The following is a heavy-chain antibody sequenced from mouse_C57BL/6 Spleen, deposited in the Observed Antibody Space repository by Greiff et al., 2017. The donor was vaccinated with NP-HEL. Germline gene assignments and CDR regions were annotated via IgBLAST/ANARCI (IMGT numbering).Heavy chain of an antibody. V-gene: IGHV5-4*01. Sequence: EVMLVESGGGLVKPGGSLKLSCAASGFTFSSYAMSWVRQTPEKRLEWVATISDGGSYTYYPDNVKGRFTISRDNVKNNLYLQMSHLKSEDTAMYYCARDRGLLLPHWYFDVWGTGTTVTVSS. CDR1: GFTFSSYA. D-gene: IGHD2-12*01. J-gene: IGHJ1*03. CDR2: ISDGGSYT. CDR3: ARDRGLLLPHWYFDV.